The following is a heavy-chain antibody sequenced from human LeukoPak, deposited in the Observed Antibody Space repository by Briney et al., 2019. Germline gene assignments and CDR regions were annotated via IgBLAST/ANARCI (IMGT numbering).Heavy chain of an antibody. CDR2: IKSKTDGGTS. CDR3: TTLGQWLGPLDY. D-gene: IGHD5-12*01. CDR1: GFTFSNAW. Sequence: GGSLRLSCAASGFTFSNAWMSWVRQAPGKGLEWVGRIKSKTDGGTSDYAAPVKGRFTISRDDSKNTLYLQMNSLKTEDTAVYYCTTLGQWLGPLDYWGQGTLVTVSS. J-gene: IGHJ4*02. V-gene: IGHV3-15*01.